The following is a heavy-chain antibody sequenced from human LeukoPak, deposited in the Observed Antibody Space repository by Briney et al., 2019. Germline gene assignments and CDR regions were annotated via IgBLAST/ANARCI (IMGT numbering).Heavy chain of an antibody. CDR3: ARDSSWYYFDS. CDR1: GYTFTGYY. D-gene: IGHD6-13*01. CDR2: INPNSGCT. Sequence: ASVKVSCKASGYTFTGYYMHWVRQAPGQGLEWMGWINPNSGCTNYAQKVQGRVTMTRDTSISTAYMELSRLRSDDTAVYYCARDSSWYYFDSWGQGTLVTVSS. J-gene: IGHJ4*02. V-gene: IGHV1-2*02.